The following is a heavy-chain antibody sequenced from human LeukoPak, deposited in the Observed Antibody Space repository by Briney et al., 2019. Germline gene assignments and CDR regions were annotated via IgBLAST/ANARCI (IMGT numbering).Heavy chain of an antibody. Sequence: SETLSLTCAVSGYSISSGYYLGWIRQPPGKGLEWIGSIFHSESTYHIPSRMSRVTILVDKSKNQFSLKLSSVTAADTAVYYCARRAYHLLDAFDIWGQGTMVTVSS. CDR2: IFHSEST. D-gene: IGHD1-14*01. V-gene: IGHV4-38-2*01. CDR3: ARRAYHLLDAFDI. CDR1: GYSISSGYY. J-gene: IGHJ3*02.